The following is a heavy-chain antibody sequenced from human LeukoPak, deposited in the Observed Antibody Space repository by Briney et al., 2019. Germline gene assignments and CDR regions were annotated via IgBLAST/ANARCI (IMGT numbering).Heavy chain of an antibody. D-gene: IGHD5-18*01. CDR2: ISSSSSYI. Sequence: GGSLRLSCAASGFTFSSYSMNWVRQAPGKGLEWVSSISSSSSYIYYADSVKGRFTISRDNAKNSLYLQMNSLRAEDTAVYYCARDFSGYSYGHFDYWGQGTLVTVSS. V-gene: IGHV3-21*01. CDR1: GFTFSSYS. CDR3: ARDFSGYSYGHFDY. J-gene: IGHJ4*02.